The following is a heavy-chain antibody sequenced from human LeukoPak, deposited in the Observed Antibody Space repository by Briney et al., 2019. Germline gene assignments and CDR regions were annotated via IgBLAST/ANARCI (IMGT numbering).Heavy chain of an antibody. CDR1: GFTFSSYA. V-gene: IGHV3-23*01. J-gene: IGHJ6*02. D-gene: IGHD5-18*01. Sequence: GGSLRLSCAASGFTFSSYAMSWVRQAPGKGLEWVSAISGSGGSTYYADSVKGRFTISRHNSKNTPYLQMNSLRAEDTAVYYCARDLLVDTTTKSGGRVDYYCYGMDVWGQGTTVTVSS. CDR3: ARDLLVDTTTKSGGRVDYYCYGMDV. CDR2: ISGSGGST.